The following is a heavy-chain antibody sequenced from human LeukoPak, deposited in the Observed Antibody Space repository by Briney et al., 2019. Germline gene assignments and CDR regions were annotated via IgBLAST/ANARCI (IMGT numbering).Heavy chain of an antibody. J-gene: IGHJ5*02. D-gene: IGHD1-26*01. V-gene: IGHV7-4-1*02. CDR3: ARDGSYSPRCWFDP. CDR1: GYTFTTYA. Sequence: ASVKVSCKASGYTFTTYAMNWARQAPGQGLEWMGWINTNTGNPTYAQGFTGRFVFSLDTSVSTAYLQISSLKAEDTAVYYCARDGSYSPRCWFDPWGQGTLVTVSS. CDR2: INTNTGNP.